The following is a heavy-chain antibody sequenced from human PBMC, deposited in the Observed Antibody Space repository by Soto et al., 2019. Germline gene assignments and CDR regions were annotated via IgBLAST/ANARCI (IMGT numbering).Heavy chain of an antibody. D-gene: IGHD5-18*01. CDR2: ISGSGGST. Sequence: GGSLRLSCAASGFTFSSYAMSWVRQAPGTGLEWVSAISGSGGSTYYADSVKGRFTISRDNSKNTLYLQMNSLRAEDTAVYYCAKVISGYSYGYGNFDYWGQGTLVTVSS. J-gene: IGHJ4*02. CDR1: GFTFSSYA. V-gene: IGHV3-23*01. CDR3: AKVISGYSYGYGNFDY.